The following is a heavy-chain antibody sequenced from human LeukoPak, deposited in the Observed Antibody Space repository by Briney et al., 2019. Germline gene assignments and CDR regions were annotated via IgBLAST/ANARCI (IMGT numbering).Heavy chain of an antibody. CDR2: ISAYNGNT. D-gene: IGHD2-21*02. CDR1: GYTFTSYG. J-gene: IGHJ5*02. Sequence: VASVKVSCKASGYTFTSYGISWVRQAPGQGLEWMGWISAYNGNTNYAQKFQGRVTMTRDTSISTAYMELSRLRSDDTAVYCCARECGGDCYGWFDPWGQGTLVTVSS. V-gene: IGHV1-18*01. CDR3: ARECGGDCYGWFDP.